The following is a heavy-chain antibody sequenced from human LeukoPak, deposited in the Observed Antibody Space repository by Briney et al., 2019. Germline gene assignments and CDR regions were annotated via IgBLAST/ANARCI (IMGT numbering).Heavy chain of an antibody. Sequence: ASVKVSCKASGGTFSSYAISWVRQAPGQGLEWMGGIIPIFGTANYAQKFQGRVTITADKSTGTACMELSSLGSEDTAVYYCARGLKWFGELLSNGMDVWGKGTTVTVSS. CDR3: ARGLKWFGELLSNGMDV. CDR1: GGTFSSYA. CDR2: IIPIFGTA. J-gene: IGHJ6*04. D-gene: IGHD3-10*01. V-gene: IGHV1-69*06.